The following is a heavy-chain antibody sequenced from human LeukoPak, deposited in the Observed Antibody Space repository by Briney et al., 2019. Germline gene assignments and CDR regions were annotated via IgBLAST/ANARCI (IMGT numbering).Heavy chain of an antibody. D-gene: IGHD6-13*01. V-gene: IGHV3-30*03. CDR1: GFTFSGYW. CDR2: ISYDGSNK. Sequence: GGSLTLSCAASGFTFSGYWMSWLRQAPGKGLEWVAVISYDGSNKYYADSVKGRFTISRDNSKNTLYLQMNSLRAEDTAVYYCARDRGGAAATYYFDYWGQGTLVTVSS. CDR3: ARDRGGAAATYYFDY. J-gene: IGHJ4*02.